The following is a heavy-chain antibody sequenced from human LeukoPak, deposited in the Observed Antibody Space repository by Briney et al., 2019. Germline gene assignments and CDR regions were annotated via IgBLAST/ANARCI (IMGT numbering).Heavy chain of an antibody. V-gene: IGHV4-59*08. Sequence: TSETLSLTCTVSGGSISSYYWSWIRQPPGKELEWIGYIYYSRNTNYNPSLKSRVTISVDTSKNQFSLKLGSVTAADTAVYYCARAPGAPRGYYAGGFDVWGQGTLVTVSS. CDR2: IYYSRNT. J-gene: IGHJ3*01. CDR3: ARAPGAPRGYYAGGFDV. CDR1: GGSISSYY. D-gene: IGHD3-3*01.